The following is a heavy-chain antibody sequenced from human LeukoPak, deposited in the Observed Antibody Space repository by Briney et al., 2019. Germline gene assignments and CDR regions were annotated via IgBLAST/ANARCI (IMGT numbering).Heavy chain of an antibody. CDR2: IYYSGST. V-gene: IGHV4-31*03. CDR1: GGSISSGGYY. CDR3: ARREEEMASPGFDY. Sequence: SETLSLTCTVSGGSISSGGYYWSWIRQHPGKGLEWIRYIYYSGSTYYNPSLKSRVTISVDTSKNQFSLKLSSVTAADTAVYYCARREEEMASPGFDYWGQGTLVTVSS. J-gene: IGHJ4*02. D-gene: IGHD5-24*01.